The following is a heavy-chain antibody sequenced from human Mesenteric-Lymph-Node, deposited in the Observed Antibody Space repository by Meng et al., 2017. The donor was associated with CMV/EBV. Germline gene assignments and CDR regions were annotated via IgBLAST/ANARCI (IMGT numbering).Heavy chain of an antibody. Sequence: KVSCKGSGYSFTNYWIAWVRQMPGKGLEWMGIIYPGDSDTRYSPSFQGQVTISADKSISTAYLQWSSLKASDTAMYYCARGPLITIFGVATNDAFDIWGQGTMVTVSS. D-gene: IGHD3-3*01. CDR3: ARGPLITIFGVATNDAFDI. CDR1: GYSFTNYW. CDR2: IYPGDSDT. J-gene: IGHJ3*02. V-gene: IGHV5-51*01.